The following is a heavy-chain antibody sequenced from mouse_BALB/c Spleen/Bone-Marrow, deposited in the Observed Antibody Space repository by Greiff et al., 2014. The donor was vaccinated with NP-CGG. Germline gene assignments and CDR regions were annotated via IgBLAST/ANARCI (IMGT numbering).Heavy chain of an antibody. CDR1: GFDFSRYW. J-gene: IGHJ4*01. Sequence: DVQLVESGGGLVQPGGSLKLSCAASGFDFSRYWMTWVRQAPGKGLEWIGEINPDSRTINYTPYLKDKFIISRDNAKNTLYLQMSKVRSEDTALYYCSRAGYFGFANYWGQGTSVTVSS. CDR2: INPDSRTI. V-gene: IGHV4-1*02. CDR3: SRAGYFGFANY.